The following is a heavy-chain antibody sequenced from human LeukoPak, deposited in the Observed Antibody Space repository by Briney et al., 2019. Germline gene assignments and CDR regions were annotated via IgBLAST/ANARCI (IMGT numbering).Heavy chain of an antibody. CDR3: AKVQFKSVVITTPFDY. J-gene: IGHJ4*02. D-gene: IGHD3-22*01. V-gene: IGHV3-23*01. CDR2: IRESGGIT. Sequence: GGSLRLSCAASGFTVSSNYMSWVRQAPGKGLEWVSGIRESGGITYYADSVKGRFTISRDNSKNTLYLQMNSLRAEDTAVYYCAKVQFKSVVITTPFDYWGQGTLVTVSS. CDR1: GFTVSSNY.